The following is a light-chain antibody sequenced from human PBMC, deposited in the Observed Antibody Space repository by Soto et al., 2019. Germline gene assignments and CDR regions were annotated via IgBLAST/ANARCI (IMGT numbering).Light chain of an antibody. J-gene: IGKJ4*01. CDR3: QQRSSWPT. CDR2: DAS. CDR1: QSVGSY. Sequence: EIVLTHSPVTLSLSPGERATLSCRASQSVGSYLVWYQQKPGQAPRLLIFDASTRATDIPDRCSGSGSGPDFTLTIRSLEPEDFAIYYCQQRSSWPTFGGGTRVEIK. V-gene: IGKV3-11*01.